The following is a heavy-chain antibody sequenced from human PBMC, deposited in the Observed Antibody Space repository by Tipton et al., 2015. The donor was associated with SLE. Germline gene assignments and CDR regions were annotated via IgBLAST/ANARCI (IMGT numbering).Heavy chain of an antibody. V-gene: IGHV4-61*09. CDR1: GGSISSGSYY. Sequence: TLSLTCTVSGGSISSGSYYWSWIRQPAGKGLEWIGYIYTSGSTNYNPSLKSRVTISVDTSKNQFSLKLSSVTAADTAVYYCARGYWSGGSCSYWYFDLWGRGTRVTVSS. J-gene: IGHJ2*01. D-gene: IGHD2-15*01. CDR3: ARGYWSGGSCSYWYFDL. CDR2: IYTSGST.